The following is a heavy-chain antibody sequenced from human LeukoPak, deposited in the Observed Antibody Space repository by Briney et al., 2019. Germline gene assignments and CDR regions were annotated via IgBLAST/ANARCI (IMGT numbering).Heavy chain of an antibody. V-gene: IGHV1-2*02. D-gene: IGHD3-22*01. J-gene: IGHJ4*02. CDR3: ARGEAQHYDINGFTDY. Sequence: KFQGRVTMTRDTSINTAYMELSRLRSDDTAVYYCARGEAQHYDINGFTDYWGQGTLVTVSS.